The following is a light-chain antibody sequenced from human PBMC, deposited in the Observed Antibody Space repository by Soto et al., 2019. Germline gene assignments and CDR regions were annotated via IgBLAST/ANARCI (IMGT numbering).Light chain of an antibody. CDR3: QQYGSSPI. Sequence: EIVLTQSPGTLSLSPGERATLSCRASQSVSSSYLAWYQQKPGQAPRLLIYGASSRATGIPDRFSGSGSGTDFTLTISRLEHEYFAVYYCQQYGSSPIFGQGTRLEIK. V-gene: IGKV3-20*01. CDR2: GAS. J-gene: IGKJ5*01. CDR1: QSVSSSY.